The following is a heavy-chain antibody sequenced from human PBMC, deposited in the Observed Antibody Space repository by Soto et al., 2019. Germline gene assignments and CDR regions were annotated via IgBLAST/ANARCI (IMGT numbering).Heavy chain of an antibody. V-gene: IGHV4-31*03. CDR1: GGSISSGGSGGYY. J-gene: IGHJ5*02. CDR2: IYYSGGT. Sequence: SETLSLTCTVSGGSISSGGSGGYYWIWIRQHPGKGLEWIGYIYYSGGTYYNPSLKSRVTISADTSKTQFSLKLSAVSAADTAVSYCTREDGALAVYHWGQGTLVTVS. D-gene: IGHD6-19*01. CDR3: TREDGALAVYH.